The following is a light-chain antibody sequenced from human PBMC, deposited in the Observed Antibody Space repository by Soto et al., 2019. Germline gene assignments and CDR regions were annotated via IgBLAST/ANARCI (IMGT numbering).Light chain of an antibody. CDR2: GAY. CDR1: QSVGNN. CDR3: QQYGSSGT. V-gene: IGKV3-15*01. J-gene: IGKJ1*01. Sequence: EIVMTQSPATLSVSPGERTTLSCRASQSVGNNLAWYQQKPGQAPRLLIYGAYTRATGIPARFSGSGSGTDFTPTISSLQSEDFAVYYCQQYGSSGTFGQGTKVDIK.